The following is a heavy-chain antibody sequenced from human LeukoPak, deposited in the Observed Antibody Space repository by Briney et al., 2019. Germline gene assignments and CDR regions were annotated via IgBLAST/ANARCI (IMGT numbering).Heavy chain of an antibody. CDR3: ARSKNYYDSSGYYVDY. CDR2: IYPGDSDT. J-gene: IGHJ4*02. V-gene: IGHV5-51*01. D-gene: IGHD3-22*01. Sequence: GESLKISCKGSGYSFTSYWIGWVRQMPGKGLEWMGIIYPGDSDTRYSPSFQGQVTISADKSISTAYLQWSSLKASDTAMYYCARSKNYYDSSGYYVDYWGQGTLATVSS. CDR1: GYSFTSYW.